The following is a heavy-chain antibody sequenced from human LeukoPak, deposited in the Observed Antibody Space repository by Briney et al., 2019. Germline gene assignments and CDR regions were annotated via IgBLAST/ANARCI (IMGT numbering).Heavy chain of an antibody. CDR1: GFTVNTYA. CDR2: ISDSGTRT. CDR3: AKDLSGTTSFDD. D-gene: IGHD1-1*01. J-gene: IGHJ4*02. Sequence: GGSLRLSCAASGFTVNTYAMSWVRQAPGKGLEWVSAISDSGTRTYYADSVRGRFTISRDTPKNTLYLQMNSLRAEDTAIYYCAKDLSGTTSFDDWGQGTLVTVSS. V-gene: IGHV3-23*01.